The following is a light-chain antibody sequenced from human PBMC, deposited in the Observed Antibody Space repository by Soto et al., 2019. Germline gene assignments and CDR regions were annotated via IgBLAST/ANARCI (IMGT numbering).Light chain of an antibody. CDR2: LGY. CDR3: MRALQTPPT. V-gene: IGKV2-28*01. CDR1: QSLLHSNGYNY. Sequence: DRVMTQAPLSLPVTPAEPASISCRSSQSLLHSNGYNYLDWYLQKPGQSPQLLSYLGYNRASGVTDRFSGSGSGTDFTLRLSIVEAEDVGVYYCMRALQTPPTFGGGTKVEIK. J-gene: IGKJ4*01.